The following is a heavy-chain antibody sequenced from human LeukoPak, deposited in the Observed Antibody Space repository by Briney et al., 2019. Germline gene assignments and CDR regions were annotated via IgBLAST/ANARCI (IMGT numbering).Heavy chain of an antibody. CDR1: GYTFTGYY. CDR2: INPNSGGT. D-gene: IGHD3-22*01. CDR3: ASPSRYYDSSGYLVAFDI. V-gene: IGHV1-2*02. J-gene: IGHJ3*02. Sequence: ASVKVSCKASGYTFTGYYMHWVRQAPGQGLEWMGWINPNSGGTNYAQKFQGRVTMTRDTSISTAYMELSRLRSDDTAVYYCASPSRYYDSSGYLVAFDIWGQGTMVTVSS.